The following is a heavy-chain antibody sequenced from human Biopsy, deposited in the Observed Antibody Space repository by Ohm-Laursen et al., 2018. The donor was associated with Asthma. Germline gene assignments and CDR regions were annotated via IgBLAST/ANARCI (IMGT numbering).Heavy chain of an antibody. CDR2: PFYSGAP. V-gene: IGHV4-30-2*01. CDR1: GASINSGGLS. CDR3: ARMNTLIQAANYFSYAMDV. D-gene: IGHD3-9*01. Sequence: TLSLTCAVSGASINSGGLSWDWVRQPPGKGLELIAYPFYSGAPPYNPSLKSRVTISVDRSQRQFSLKVNSVTAADTAVYYCARMNTLIQAANYFSYAMDVWGQGTTVTVSS. J-gene: IGHJ6*02.